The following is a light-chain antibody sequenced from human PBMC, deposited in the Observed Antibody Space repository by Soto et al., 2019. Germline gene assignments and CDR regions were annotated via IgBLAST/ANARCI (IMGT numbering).Light chain of an antibody. CDR3: QQYNSYSLT. Sequence: DIQMTQSPSTLSASVGDRVTITCRASQSISSWSAWYQQKPGKAPKLLIYDASSLESGVPSRFSGSGSGTEFTLTISSLQPDDFATYYCQQYNSYSLTFGGGTKVDI. CDR1: QSISSW. CDR2: DAS. V-gene: IGKV1-5*01. J-gene: IGKJ4*01.